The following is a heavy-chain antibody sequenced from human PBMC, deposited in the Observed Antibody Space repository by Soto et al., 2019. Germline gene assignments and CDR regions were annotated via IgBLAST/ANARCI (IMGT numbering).Heavy chain of an antibody. CDR3: ARSKPIFSIGYWFDT. CDR1: GCTFTGYY. CDR2: INPSSGGT. J-gene: IGHJ5*02. Sequence: ASVKVSCKASGCTFTGYYMHWVRQAPGQGLEWMGWINPSSGGTNYAQKFQGRVTMTRDTSISTAYMELSRLRSDDTAVYYCARSKPIFSIGYWFDTWGQGTLVTVSS. D-gene: IGHD3-10*01. V-gene: IGHV1-2*02.